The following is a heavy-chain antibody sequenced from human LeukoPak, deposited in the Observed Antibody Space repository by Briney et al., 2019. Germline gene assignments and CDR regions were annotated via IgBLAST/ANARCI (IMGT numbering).Heavy chain of an antibody. CDR3: ARTRYSSSWYALDY. CDR1: GFTVSSYG. V-gene: IGHV3-33*01. J-gene: IGHJ4*02. D-gene: IGHD6-13*01. Sequence: PGRSLRLSCAASGFTVSSYGMHWVRQTPGKGLEWVAVIWYDGSNKYYADSVKGRFTISRDNSKNTLYLQMNSLRAEDTAVYYCARTRYSSSWYALDYWGQGTLVTVSS. CDR2: IWYDGSNK.